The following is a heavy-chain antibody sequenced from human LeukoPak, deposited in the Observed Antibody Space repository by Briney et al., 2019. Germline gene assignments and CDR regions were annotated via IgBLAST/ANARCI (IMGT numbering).Heavy chain of an antibody. CDR2: IIPILGIA. V-gene: IGHV1-69*02. CDR3: ARGYSSSWSDY. CDR1: GGTFSSYT. Sequence: SVKVSCKASGGTFSSYTISWVRQAPGQGLEWMGRIIPILGIANYAQKFQGRVTITADKSTSTAYMELSSLRSEDTAVYYCARGYSSSWSDYWGQGTLVTVSS. J-gene: IGHJ4*02. D-gene: IGHD6-13*01.